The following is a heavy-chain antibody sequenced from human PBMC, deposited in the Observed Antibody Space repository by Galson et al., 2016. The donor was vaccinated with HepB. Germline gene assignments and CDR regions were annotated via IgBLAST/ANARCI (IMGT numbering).Heavy chain of an antibody. D-gene: IGHD4-17*01. V-gene: IGHV3-23*01. CDR3: AKDGPDYGDYEHWFDS. CDR1: GFTFSIYA. J-gene: IGHJ5*01. CDR2: ISGSGGAT. Sequence: SLRLSCAASGFTFSIYAMSWVRQAPGKGLEWVSCISGSGGATYYSDSVKGRFTISRDNSKNTLFLQMNSLRAEDTAIYYCAKDGPDYGDYEHWFDSWGQGTLVIVSS.